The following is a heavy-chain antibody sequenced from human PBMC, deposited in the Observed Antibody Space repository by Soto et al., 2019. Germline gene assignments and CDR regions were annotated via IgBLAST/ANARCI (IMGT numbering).Heavy chain of an antibody. Sequence: PSETLSLTCTVSGGSISSYYWSCIRQPPGKGLEWIGYIYYSGSTYYNPSLKSRVTISVDTSKNQFSLKLSSVTAADTAVYYCARGTSGWSYYFDYWGQGTLVTVSS. CDR2: IYYSGST. J-gene: IGHJ4*02. CDR1: GGSISSYY. CDR3: ARGTSGWSYYFDY. D-gene: IGHD6-19*01. V-gene: IGHV4-59*08.